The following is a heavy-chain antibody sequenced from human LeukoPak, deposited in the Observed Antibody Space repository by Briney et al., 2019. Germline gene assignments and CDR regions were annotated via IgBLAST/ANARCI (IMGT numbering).Heavy chain of an antibody. Sequence: GGSLRLSCTASGFSFGDYAMSWLRQAPGKGLEWVGFISSKAYGGTTEYAASVKGRFTISRDDSKSIAYLQMDSLKTEDTAVYYCTRDRITMVRGVIGPYYFDYWGQGTLVTVSS. V-gene: IGHV3-49*03. J-gene: IGHJ4*02. D-gene: IGHD3-10*01. CDR2: ISSKAYGGTT. CDR3: TRDRITMVRGVIGPYYFDY. CDR1: GFSFGDYA.